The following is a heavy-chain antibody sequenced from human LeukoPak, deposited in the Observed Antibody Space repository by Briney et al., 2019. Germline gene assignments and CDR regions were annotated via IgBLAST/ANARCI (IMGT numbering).Heavy chain of an antibody. V-gene: IGHV4-59*01. Sequence: PSETLSLTCTVSGGSISSYYWSWIRQPPGKGLEWTGYTYYSGSTNYNPSLKSRVTISVDTSKNQFSLKLSSVTAADTAVYYCARDRDYYYGMDVWGQGTTVTVSS. CDR1: GGSISSYY. CDR3: ARDRDYYYGMDV. CDR2: TYYSGST. J-gene: IGHJ6*02.